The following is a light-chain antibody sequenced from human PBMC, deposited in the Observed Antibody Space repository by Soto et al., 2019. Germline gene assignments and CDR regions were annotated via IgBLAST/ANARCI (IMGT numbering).Light chain of an antibody. CDR1: LDIRTD. CDR2: PAS. V-gene: IGKV1-6*01. CDR3: LQDYNYAYS. J-gene: IGKJ2*03. Sequence: AIQRTQAPASLSASVGDRDTITYRASLDIRTDLACYQQKPGKAPKLLIYPASSLQRGVSSRFSGSGSGTDFTLTISSLQPEDFATCYRLQDYNYAYSFGEGTKLEIK.